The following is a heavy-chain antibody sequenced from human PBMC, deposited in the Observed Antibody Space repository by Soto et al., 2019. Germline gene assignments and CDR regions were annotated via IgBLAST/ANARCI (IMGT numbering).Heavy chain of an antibody. Sequence: GASVKVSCKASGYTFTNFGISWVRQAPGQGLEWMGWISAYNGNTNYAQNFQGRVTMTTDTSTSTAYMELRSLRSDDTAVYYCAKRLYYYDSSGYSPDFDYWGQGTLVTVSS. CDR3: AKRLYYYDSSGYSPDFDY. CDR1: GYTFTNFG. CDR2: ISAYNGNT. V-gene: IGHV1-18*01. J-gene: IGHJ4*02. D-gene: IGHD3-22*01.